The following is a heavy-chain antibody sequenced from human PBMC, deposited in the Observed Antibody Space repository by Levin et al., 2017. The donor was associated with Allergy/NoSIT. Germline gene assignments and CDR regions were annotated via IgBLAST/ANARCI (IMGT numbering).Heavy chain of an antibody. CDR3: ARDDCSSTSCYSPYYYYGMDV. CDR2: ISAYNGNT. V-gene: IGHV1-18*01. CDR1: GYTFTSYG. D-gene: IGHD2-2*01. J-gene: IGHJ6*02. Sequence: ASVKVSCKASGYTFTSYGISWVRQAPGQGLEWMGWISAYNGNTNYAQKLQGRVTMTTDTSTSTAYMELRSLRSDDTAVYYCARDDCSSTSCYSPYYYYGMDVWGQGTTVTVSS.